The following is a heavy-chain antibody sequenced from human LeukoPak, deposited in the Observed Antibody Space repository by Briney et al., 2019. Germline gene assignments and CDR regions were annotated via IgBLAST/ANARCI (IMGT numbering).Heavy chain of an antibody. D-gene: IGHD6-13*01. CDR2: IYYSEST. V-gene: IGHV4-39*01. Sequence: PTETLSLTCSVSGGSISGTTHNWGWIRQPPGKGLEWIATIYYSESTKKSPSLKSRVTISSDTSRNQFSLKLSSVTAADTAVYYCARQGSSSWYGWYFDLWGRGSLVTVSS. CDR1: GGSISGTTHN. CDR3: ARQGSSSWYGWYFDL. J-gene: IGHJ2*01.